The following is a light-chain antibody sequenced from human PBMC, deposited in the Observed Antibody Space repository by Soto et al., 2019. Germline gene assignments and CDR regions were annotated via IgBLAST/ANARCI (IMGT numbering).Light chain of an antibody. CDR2: DAS. V-gene: IGKV3-11*01. CDR3: QQQSNWPPT. CDR1: QTVSRY. Sequence: EILLTQSPATLSLSAGERATLSCRASQTVSRYLAWYQQKPGQAPRLLIYDASNRDTGIPARLSGSGSGTDFTLSISSLQPEDVAVDYCQQQSNWPPTFGQGTRVEI. J-gene: IGKJ5*01.